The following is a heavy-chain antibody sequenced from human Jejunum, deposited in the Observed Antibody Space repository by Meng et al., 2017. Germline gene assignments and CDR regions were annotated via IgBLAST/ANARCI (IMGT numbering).Heavy chain of an antibody. Sequence: GGSLRLSCAASGFTFSSYAMSWVRQAPGKGLEWVSAFSGSGGSTYYADSVKGRFAISRDNSKNTLYLQMNSLRAEDTAVYYCAKDRCYDGSGYYNAFDIWGQGTMVTVSS. D-gene: IGHD3-22*01. CDR3: AKDRCYDGSGYYNAFDI. CDR2: FSGSGGST. V-gene: IGHV3-23*01. CDR1: GFTFSSYA. J-gene: IGHJ3*02.